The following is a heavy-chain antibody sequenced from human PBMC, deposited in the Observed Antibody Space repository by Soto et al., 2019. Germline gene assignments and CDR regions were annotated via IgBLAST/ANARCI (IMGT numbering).Heavy chain of an antibody. CDR3: ARARGSGWYGWFDP. CDR1: GGSFSGYY. Sequence: SETLSLTCAVYGGSFSGYYWSWIRQPPGKGPEWIGEINHSGSTNYNPSLKSRVTISVDTSKNQFSLKLSSVTAADTAVYYCARARGSGWYGWFDPWGQGTLVTVSS. J-gene: IGHJ5*02. V-gene: IGHV4-34*01. CDR2: INHSGST. D-gene: IGHD6-19*01.